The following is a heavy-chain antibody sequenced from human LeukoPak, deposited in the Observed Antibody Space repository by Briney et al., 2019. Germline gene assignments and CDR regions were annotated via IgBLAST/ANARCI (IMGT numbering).Heavy chain of an antibody. D-gene: IGHD3-3*01. V-gene: IGHV4-30-4*01. CDR3: AREYYDFWSGPNWFDP. Sequence: SETLSLTCTVSGGSISSGDYYWSWIRQPPGTGLEWIGYIYYSGSTYYNPSLKSRVTISVDTSKNQFSLKLSSVTAADTAVYYCAREYYDFWSGPNWFDPWGQGTLVTVSS. CDR2: IYYSGST. CDR1: GGSISSGDYY. J-gene: IGHJ5*02.